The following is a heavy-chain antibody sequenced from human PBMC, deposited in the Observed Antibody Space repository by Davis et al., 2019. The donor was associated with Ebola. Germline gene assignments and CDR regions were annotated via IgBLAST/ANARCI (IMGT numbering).Heavy chain of an antibody. CDR1: GYTFTDFG. Sequence: ASVKVSCKASGYTFTDFGINWVRQAPGQGLEWMGWINTNTGDPMYAQGFTGRFVFSLDTSVSTAYLQISSLKAEDTAVYYCAKHGSGWYFDWGQGTLVTVSS. CDR3: AKHGSGWYFD. D-gene: IGHD6-19*01. V-gene: IGHV7-4-1*02. CDR2: INTNTGDP. J-gene: IGHJ4*02.